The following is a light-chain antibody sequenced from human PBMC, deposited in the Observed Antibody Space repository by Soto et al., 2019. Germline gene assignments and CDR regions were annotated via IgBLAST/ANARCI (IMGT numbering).Light chain of an antibody. J-gene: IGKJ5*01. CDR2: DAS. CDR1: QSISSY. Sequence: EIVLTQSPATLSLSPGERATLSCRATQSISSYLAWYQQKPGQAPRLLIYDASHRATGIPARFSGSGSGTDFTLTISSLEPEDFAVYYCQQRSNWPPLTFGQGTRLEIK. V-gene: IGKV3-11*01. CDR3: QQRSNWPPLT.